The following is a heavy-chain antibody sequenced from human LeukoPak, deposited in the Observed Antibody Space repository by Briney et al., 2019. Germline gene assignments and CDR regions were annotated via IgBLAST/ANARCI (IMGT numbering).Heavy chain of an antibody. CDR3: ARDPNWNDAGNWFDP. Sequence: ASVKVSCKASGYTFTSYGISWVRQAPGQGLEWMGWISAYNGNTNYAQKLQGRVTMTTDTSTSTAYMELRSLRSDDTAVYYCARDPNWNDAGNWFDPWGQGTLVTVSS. J-gene: IGHJ5*02. D-gene: IGHD1-20*01. CDR2: ISAYNGNT. CDR1: GYTFTSYG. V-gene: IGHV1-18*01.